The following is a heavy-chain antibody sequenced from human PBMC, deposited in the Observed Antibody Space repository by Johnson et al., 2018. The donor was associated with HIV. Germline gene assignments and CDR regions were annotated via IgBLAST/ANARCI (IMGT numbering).Heavy chain of an antibody. CDR2: ISSSGSTI. CDR1: GFTLDDYG. D-gene: IGHD6-19*01. CDR3: ARDWGLYSSGWYVDAFDI. V-gene: IGHV3-11*04. J-gene: IGHJ3*02. Sequence: QVQLVESGGGVVQPGRSLRLSCAASGFTLDDYGMAWIRQAPGKGLEWVSYISSSGSTIYYADSVKGRFTISRDNAKNSLYLQMNSLRAEDTAVYYCARDWGLYSSGWYVDAFDIWGQGTMVTVSS.